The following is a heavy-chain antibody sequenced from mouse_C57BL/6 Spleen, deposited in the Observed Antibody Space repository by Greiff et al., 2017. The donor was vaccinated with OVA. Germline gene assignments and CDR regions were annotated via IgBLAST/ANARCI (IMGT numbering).Heavy chain of an antibody. CDR2: ISDGGSYT. D-gene: IGHD1-1*01. CDR3: ARDGTTVAYAMDY. Sequence: EVQLVESGGGLVKPGGSLKLSCAASGFTFSSYAMSWVRQTPEKRLAWVATISDGGSYTYYPDNVKGRFTISRDNAKNNLYLQMSHLKSEDTAMYYCARDGTTVAYAMDYWGQGTSVTVSS. CDR1: GFTFSSYA. V-gene: IGHV5-4*01. J-gene: IGHJ4*01.